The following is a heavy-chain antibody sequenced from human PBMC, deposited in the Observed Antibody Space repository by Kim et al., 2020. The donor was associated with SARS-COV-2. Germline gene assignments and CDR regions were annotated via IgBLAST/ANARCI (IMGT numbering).Heavy chain of an antibody. V-gene: IGHV4-39*01. Sequence: SETLSLTCTVSGGSISSSSYYWGWIRQPPGKGLEWIGSIYYSGSTYYNPSLKSRVSISVDTSKNQFSLKVSSVTAADTAVYYCARRISEYYYGSGPDAGWFDPWGQGTLVTVSS. CDR3: ARRISEYYYGSGPDAGWFDP. CDR1: GGSISSSSYY. CDR2: IYYSGST. D-gene: IGHD3-10*01. J-gene: IGHJ5*02.